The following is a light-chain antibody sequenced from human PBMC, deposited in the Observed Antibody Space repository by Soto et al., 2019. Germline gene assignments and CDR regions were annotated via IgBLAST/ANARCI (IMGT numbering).Light chain of an antibody. Sequence: EIVLTQSPGTLSLSPGERATLSCRASQSVSSSYLAWYQHKPGQAPRLLIYGASSRATGIPDRFSGSGSGTDFTLTISRLEPEDFAVYYCRQYGSSLFTFGPGTKVDIK. CDR2: GAS. CDR1: QSVSSSY. J-gene: IGKJ3*01. V-gene: IGKV3-20*01. CDR3: RQYGSSLFT.